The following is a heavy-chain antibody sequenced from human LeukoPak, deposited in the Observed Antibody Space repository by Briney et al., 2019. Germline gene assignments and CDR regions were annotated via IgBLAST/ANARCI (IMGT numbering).Heavy chain of an antibody. J-gene: IGHJ4*02. CDR2: IYTSGST. CDR1: GGSISSYY. V-gene: IGHV4-4*07. CDR3: ARTGYCSGGSCYSYPSFFDY. Sequence: SETLSLTCTVSGGSISSYYWSWLRQPAGKGLEWIGRIYTSGSTNYNPSLKSRVTMSVDTSKNQFSLKLSSVTAADTAVYYCARTGYCSGGSCYSYPSFFDYWGQGTLVTVSS. D-gene: IGHD2-15*01.